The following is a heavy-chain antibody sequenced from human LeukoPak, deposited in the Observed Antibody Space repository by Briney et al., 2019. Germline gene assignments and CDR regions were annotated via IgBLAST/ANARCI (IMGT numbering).Heavy chain of an antibody. CDR3: ARGRSAYFQH. Sequence: SQTLSLTCTVSGGSISSGDYYWSWIRQPPGKGLEWIGYIYSAGSTYYGPSLKSRLTISIDTSKNQFSLELRSVTSADTAVYYCARGRSAYFQHWGQGTLVTVSS. J-gene: IGHJ1*01. CDR1: GGSISSGDYY. CDR2: IYSAGST. V-gene: IGHV4-30-4*01.